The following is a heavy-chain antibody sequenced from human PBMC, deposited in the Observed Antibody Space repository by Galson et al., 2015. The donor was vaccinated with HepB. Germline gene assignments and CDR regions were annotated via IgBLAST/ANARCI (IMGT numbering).Heavy chain of an antibody. V-gene: IGHV1-69*13. D-gene: IGHD6-13*01. J-gene: IGHJ5*02. CDR2: IIPIFGTA. CDR3: ARKALVRVGWFDP. Sequence: SVKVSCKASGGTFSSYAISWVRQAPGQGLEWMGGIIPIFGTANYAQKFQGRVTITADESTSTAYMELSSLRSEDTAVYYCARKALVRVGWFDPWGQGTLVTVSS. CDR1: GGTFSSYA.